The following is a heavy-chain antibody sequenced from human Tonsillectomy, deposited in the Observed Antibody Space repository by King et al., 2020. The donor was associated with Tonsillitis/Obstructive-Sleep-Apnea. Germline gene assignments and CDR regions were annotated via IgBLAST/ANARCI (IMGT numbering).Heavy chain of an antibody. Sequence: QLQESGPGLLKPSETLPLTCTVSGGSVSSRSSYWGWIRQPPGKGLEWIGSMSYSGSTYYNPPLESRVTISVDTSKRQFSLNLRSVTAADTAVYYCARHGYCTGGACYRGGFDIWGQGTMVTVSS. CDR1: GGSVSSRSSY. V-gene: IGHV4-39*01. CDR3: ARHGYCTGGACYRGGFDI. CDR2: MSYSGST. D-gene: IGHD2-8*02. J-gene: IGHJ3*02.